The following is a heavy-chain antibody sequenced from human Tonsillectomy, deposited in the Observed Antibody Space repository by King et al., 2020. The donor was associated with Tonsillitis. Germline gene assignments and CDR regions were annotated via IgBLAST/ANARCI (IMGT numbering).Heavy chain of an antibody. CDR2: INADNGDI. Sequence: QLVQSGAEVKKPGASVKVSCKASGYTFTSNALHWVRQAPGQRLEWMGSINADNGDIKFSQKFQGRVTIARDTPASTAYMELSSLISEDTAVYYCARGRGNIAAPSLNYFDYWGQGTLVTVSS. CDR1: GYTFTSNA. J-gene: IGHJ4*02. CDR3: ARGRGNIAAPSLNYFDY. D-gene: IGHD6-13*01. V-gene: IGHV1-3*01.